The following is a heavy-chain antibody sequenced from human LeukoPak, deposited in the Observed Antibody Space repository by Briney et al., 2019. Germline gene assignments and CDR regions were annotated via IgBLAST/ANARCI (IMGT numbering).Heavy chain of an antibody. J-gene: IGHJ4*02. CDR1: GLSFSRYS. V-gene: IGHV3-23*01. CDR2: ISGSGGSI. Sequence: GGSLRLSCAASGLSFSRYSMNWVRQAPGKGPEWVSAISGSGGSIYYADSVKGRFTISRDSSRNTLYLQMNSLRAEDTAVYYCAKDLLRGVTPYYFDYWGQGTLVTVSS. CDR3: AKDLLRGVTPYYFDY. D-gene: IGHD3-10*01.